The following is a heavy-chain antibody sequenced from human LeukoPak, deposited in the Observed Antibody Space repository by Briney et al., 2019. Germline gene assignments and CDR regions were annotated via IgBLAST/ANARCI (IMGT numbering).Heavy chain of an antibody. CDR3: AKGHTYGMI. CDR1: GFTFSDFY. V-gene: IGHV3-11*01. CDR2: TSTTGTTM. D-gene: IGHD5-18*01. J-gene: IGHJ1*01. Sequence: GSLRLSCAASGFTFSDFYMSWLRQTPGKGLEWVSYTSTTGTTMDYADSVKGRFTISRDNAKDSLYLQMNNLGAEDTAVYYCAKGHTYGMIWGQGTLVTVFS.